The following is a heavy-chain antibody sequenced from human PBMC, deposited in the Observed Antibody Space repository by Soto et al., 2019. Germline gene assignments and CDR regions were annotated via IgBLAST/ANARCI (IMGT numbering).Heavy chain of an antibody. CDR2: INWNGGST. CDR3: ARDLRILTGYRDAFDI. CDR1: GFTFDDYG. V-gene: IGHV3-20*04. Sequence: EVQLVESGGGVVRPGGSLRLSCAASGFTFDDYGMSWVRQAPGKGLEWVSGINWNGGSTGYAASVKGRFTVSRDNDKNSLYLQMNSLRAEDTALYYCARDLRILTGYRDAFDIWGQGTMLTVSS. J-gene: IGHJ3*02. D-gene: IGHD3-9*01.